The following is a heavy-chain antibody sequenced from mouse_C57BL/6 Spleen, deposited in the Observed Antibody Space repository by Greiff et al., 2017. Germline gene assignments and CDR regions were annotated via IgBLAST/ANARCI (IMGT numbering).Heavy chain of an antibody. CDR1: GFNIKNTY. Sequence: VQLQQSVAELVRPGASVKLSCTASGFNIKNTYMHWVKQRPEQGLEWIGRIDPASGNTKYAPKFKGKATLTADTSSNTAYLQLSSLTSEDTAIYYCARQCPTLVARYLDYGGQGTTLTVSS. CDR3: ARQCPTLVARYLDY. V-gene: IGHV14-3*01. D-gene: IGHD1-1*01. CDR2: IDPASGNT. J-gene: IGHJ2*01.